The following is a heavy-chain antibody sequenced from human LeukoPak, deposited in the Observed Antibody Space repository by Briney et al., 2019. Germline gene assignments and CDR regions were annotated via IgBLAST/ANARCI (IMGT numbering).Heavy chain of an antibody. CDR3: AKDSRNMITFGGVIPD. CDR1: GFPFGTYG. Sequence: GGSLRLSCDASGFPFGTYGMHWVCQAPGKGLEWLAFIRSDGSDKYYADSVKGRFTISRDNSRNTLYLQINSLRAEDTAVYYCAKDSRNMITFGGVIPDWGQRTLVTVSS. CDR2: IRSDGSDK. D-gene: IGHD3-16*02. J-gene: IGHJ4*02. V-gene: IGHV3-30*02.